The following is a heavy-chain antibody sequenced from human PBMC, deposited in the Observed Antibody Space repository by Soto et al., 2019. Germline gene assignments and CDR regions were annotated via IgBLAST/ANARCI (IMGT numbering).Heavy chain of an antibody. CDR3: ARDSGYDSVFWFDP. CDR2: ISSSGSTI. D-gene: IGHD5-12*01. CDR1: GFTFSDYY. V-gene: IGHV3-11*01. J-gene: IGHJ5*02. Sequence: GGSLRLSCAASGFTFSDYYMSWIRQAPGKGLEWVSYISSSGSTIYYADSVKGRFTISRDNAKNSLYLQMNSLRAEDTAVYYCARDSGYDSVFWFDPWGQGTLVTVSS.